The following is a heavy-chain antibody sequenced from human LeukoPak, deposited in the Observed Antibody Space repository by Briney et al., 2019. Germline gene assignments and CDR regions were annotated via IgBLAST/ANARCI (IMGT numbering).Heavy chain of an antibody. D-gene: IGHD3-22*01. CDR2: LIPIFGTA. V-gene: IGHV1-69*05. Sequence: SVKVSCKASGGTFSSYAMSGVRQARGQGLEWMGGLIPIFGTAKYAQKFQGRVTIPTHEYPRTAYMALSSLGYEDTAVYSCARGVSGYQGYYNMDVWDKGTTVTVTS. CDR1: GGTFSSYA. CDR3: ARGVSGYQGYYNMDV. J-gene: IGHJ6*03.